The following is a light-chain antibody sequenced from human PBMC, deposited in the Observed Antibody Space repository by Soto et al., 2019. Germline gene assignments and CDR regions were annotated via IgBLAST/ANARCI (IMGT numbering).Light chain of an antibody. Sequence: EFVLTQSPGTLSLSPGEGATLSCRASQTVSSSSLAWYQHKPGQAPRLLIYGASSRATGIPDRFSGSGSGTDSTLTISRLEPEDFAVYYCQQYHTSSRTFGQGTRLEIK. CDR2: GAS. V-gene: IGKV3-20*01. CDR3: QQYHTSSRT. J-gene: IGKJ2*01. CDR1: QTVSSSS.